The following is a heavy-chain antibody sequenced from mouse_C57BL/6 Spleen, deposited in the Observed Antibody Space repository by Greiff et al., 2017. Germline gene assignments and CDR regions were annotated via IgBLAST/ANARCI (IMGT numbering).Heavy chain of an antibody. Sequence: EVQRVESGGGLVQPGGSMKLSCAASGFTFSDAWMDWVRQSPEKGLEWVAEIRNKANNHATYYAESVKGRFTISRDDSKSSVYLQMNSLRAEDTGIYYCTPYIVYAMDYWGQGTSVTVSS. CDR1: GFTFSDAW. CDR2: IRNKANNHAT. CDR3: TPYIVYAMDY. J-gene: IGHJ4*01. V-gene: IGHV6-6*01. D-gene: IGHD1-3*01.